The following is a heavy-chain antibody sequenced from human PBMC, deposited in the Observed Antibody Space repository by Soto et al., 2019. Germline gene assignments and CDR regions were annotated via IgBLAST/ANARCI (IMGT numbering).Heavy chain of an antibody. Sequence: EVQLFESGGGVVQPGGSLRLSCAASGFTFSNYAMSWVRQAPGKGLEWVSSISSSSGSTYYADSVKGRFTISRDNSKNTLYLQMNSLRAEDTAVYYCAKDQDYYGSGSYWAYGMDVWGQGTTVTVSS. J-gene: IGHJ6*02. V-gene: IGHV3-23*01. CDR1: GFTFSNYA. CDR2: ISSSSGST. D-gene: IGHD3-10*01. CDR3: AKDQDYYGSGSYWAYGMDV.